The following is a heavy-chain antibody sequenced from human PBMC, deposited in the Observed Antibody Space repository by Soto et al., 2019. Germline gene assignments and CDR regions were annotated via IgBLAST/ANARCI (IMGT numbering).Heavy chain of an antibody. CDR2: ISGSGDNT. V-gene: IGHV3-23*01. D-gene: IGHD2-2*01. CDR3: AKGFCSSSSCSRGYFDY. J-gene: IGHJ4*02. CDR1: GFTFSSYA. Sequence: GGSLRLSCAASGFTFSSYAMTWVRQAPGKGLEWVSSISGSGDNTNYADSVKGRFTISRDNSKNTLYLQMNSLRAEDTAVYYCAKGFCSSSSCSRGYFDYWGQGTLVTVSS.